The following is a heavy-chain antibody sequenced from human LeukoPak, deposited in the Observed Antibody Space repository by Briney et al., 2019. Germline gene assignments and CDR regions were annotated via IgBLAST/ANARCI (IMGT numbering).Heavy chain of an antibody. CDR1: GFTFSSYG. D-gene: IGHD6-19*01. V-gene: IGHV3-23*01. CDR3: AKEAYSSGWYNVRDFDY. CDR2: ISGSGGST. Sequence: PGGSLRLSCAASGFTFSSYGMSWVRQAPGKGLEWVSAISGSGGSTYYADSVKGRFTISRDNSKNTLYLQMNSLRAEDTAVYYCAKEAYSSGWYNVRDFDYWGQGTLVTVSS. J-gene: IGHJ4*02.